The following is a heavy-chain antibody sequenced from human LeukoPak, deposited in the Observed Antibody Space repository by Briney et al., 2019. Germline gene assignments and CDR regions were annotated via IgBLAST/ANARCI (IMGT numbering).Heavy chain of an antibody. CDR3: ARGAMIGGVPFAPGE. J-gene: IGHJ4*02. Sequence: SGTLSLTCAVSGGSISSSNWWSWVRQPPGKGLEWIGEIYHSGSTNYTPSLKSRLTISLDTSKNQFSLKLTSVTAADTAVYYCARGAMIGGVPFAPGEWGQGTLVTVSS. CDR2: IYHSGST. CDR1: GGSISSSNW. V-gene: IGHV4-4*02. D-gene: IGHD3-10*01.